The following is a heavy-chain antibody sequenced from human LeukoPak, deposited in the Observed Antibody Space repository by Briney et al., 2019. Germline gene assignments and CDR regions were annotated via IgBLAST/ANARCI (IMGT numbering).Heavy chain of an antibody. Sequence: PSETLSLTCTVSGGSISTNDYYWGWIRQPPGKGLEWIGNIYYSGSTYYNPSLRSRVTLSADTSKNQFSLKVTSVTAADTAVYYCARASSGYYWDFDYWGQGALVTVSS. CDR3: ARASSGYYWDFDY. J-gene: IGHJ4*02. D-gene: IGHD3-22*01. CDR2: IYYSGST. V-gene: IGHV4-39*01. CDR1: GGSISTNDYY.